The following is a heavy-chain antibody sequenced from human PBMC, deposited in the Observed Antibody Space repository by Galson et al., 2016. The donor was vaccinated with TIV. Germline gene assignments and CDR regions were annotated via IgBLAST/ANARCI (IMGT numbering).Heavy chain of an antibody. Sequence: SLRLSCAASGFRFSDFAMSWVRQTPGKGLEWVSNIFGGGHGTYYADSVKGRFTISRYNSKNTLYLQMNALRAEDTAVYYCAKDQGMEVWSYFFDYWGQGTLVTVSS. CDR2: IFGGGHGT. V-gene: IGHV3-23*01. CDR3: AKDQGMEVWSYFFDY. CDR1: GFRFSDFA. D-gene: IGHD3-10*01. J-gene: IGHJ4*02.